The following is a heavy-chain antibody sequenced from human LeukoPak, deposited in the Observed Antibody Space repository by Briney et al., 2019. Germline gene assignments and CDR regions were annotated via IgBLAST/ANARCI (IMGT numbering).Heavy chain of an antibody. V-gene: IGHV3-30*03. D-gene: IGHD2-21*02. Sequence: GGSLRLSCAASGFTFSSYGMHWVRQAPGKGLEWVAVISYDGSNKYYADSVKGRFTISRDNPKNTLYLQMNSLRAEDTAVYYCARDEYLGDNDAFDIWGQGTMVTVSS. CDR3: ARDEYLGDNDAFDI. J-gene: IGHJ3*02. CDR1: GFTFSSYG. CDR2: ISYDGSNK.